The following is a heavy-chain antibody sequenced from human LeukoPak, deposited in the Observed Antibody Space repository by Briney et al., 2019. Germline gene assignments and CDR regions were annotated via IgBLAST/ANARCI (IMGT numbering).Heavy chain of an antibody. J-gene: IGHJ4*02. CDR1: GYSISSGYY. V-gene: IGHV4-38-2*02. CDR3: ARATPVGGVRFDY. Sequence: SETLSLTCTVSGYSISSGYYWGWIRPPPGKGLEWIGSIYHSGSTYYNPSLKSRVTISVDTSKNQFSLKLSSVTAADTAVYYCARATPVGGVRFDYWGQGTLVTVSS. D-gene: IGHD3-16*01. CDR2: IYHSGST.